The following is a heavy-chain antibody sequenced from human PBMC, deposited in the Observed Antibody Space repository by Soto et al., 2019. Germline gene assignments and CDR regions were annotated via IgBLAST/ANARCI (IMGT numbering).Heavy chain of an antibody. CDR3: ARIWRYSSSSAHYYYYGMDV. D-gene: IGHD6-6*01. Sequence: SGPTLVNPTQTLTLTCTFSGFSLSTSGMCVSWIRQPPGKALEWLARIDWDDDKYYSTSLKTRLTISKDTSKNQVVLTMTNMDPVDTATYYCARIWRYSSSSAHYYYYGMDVWGQGTTVTVSS. CDR1: GFSLSTSGMC. V-gene: IGHV2-70*11. CDR2: IDWDDDK. J-gene: IGHJ6*02.